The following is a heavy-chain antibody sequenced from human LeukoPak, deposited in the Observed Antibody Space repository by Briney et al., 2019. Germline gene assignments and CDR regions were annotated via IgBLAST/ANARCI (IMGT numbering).Heavy chain of an antibody. V-gene: IGHV3-23*01. CDR3: AKSLLSLSTAFDY. CDR1: GFTLSSYA. Sequence: GGSLRLSCAASGFTLSSYAMSWVRQGPGKGLEWVSAISVTGNTYHADSVRGRFTISRDSSKNTLYFQMNSLRVEDAAVYYCAKSLLSLSTAFDYWGQGTLVTVSS. CDR2: ISVTGNT. J-gene: IGHJ4*02. D-gene: IGHD5-18*01.